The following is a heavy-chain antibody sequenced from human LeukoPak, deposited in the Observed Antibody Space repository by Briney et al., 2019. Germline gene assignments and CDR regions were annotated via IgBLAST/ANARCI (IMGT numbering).Heavy chain of an antibody. D-gene: IGHD6-6*01. Sequence: SETLSLTCTVSGGSISSSSYYWGWIRQPPGKGLEWIGSIYYSGSTYYNPSLKSRVTISVDTSKNQFSLKLSSVTAADTAVYYCARLGIAARPRNWYFDLWGRGTLVTVSS. CDR1: GGSISSSSYY. CDR2: IYYSGST. CDR3: ARLGIAARPRNWYFDL. V-gene: IGHV4-39*01. J-gene: IGHJ2*01.